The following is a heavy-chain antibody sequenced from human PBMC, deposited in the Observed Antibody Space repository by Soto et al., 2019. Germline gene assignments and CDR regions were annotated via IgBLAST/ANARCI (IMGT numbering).Heavy chain of an antibody. D-gene: IGHD3-22*01. CDR2: ISYDGSNK. J-gene: IGHJ4*02. CDR1: GFTFSSYG. CDR3: AKDRGDSSGYFDY. Sequence: QVQLVESGGGVVQPGRSLRLSCAASGFTFSSYGMHWVRQAPGKGLEWVAVISYDGSNKYYADSVKGRFTISRDNSKNTLYLQMNSRRAEDTAVYYCAKDRGDSSGYFDYWGQGTLVTVSS. V-gene: IGHV3-30*18.